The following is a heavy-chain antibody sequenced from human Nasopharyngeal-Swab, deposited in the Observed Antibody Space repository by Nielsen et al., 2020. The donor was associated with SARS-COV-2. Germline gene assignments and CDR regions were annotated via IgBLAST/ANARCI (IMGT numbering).Heavy chain of an antibody. D-gene: IGHD3-16*01. V-gene: IGHV3-21*01. J-gene: IGHJ6*02. CDR1: GFTFSSYS. CDR2: ISSSSSYI. Sequence: GESLKISCAASGFTFSSYSMNWVRQAPGKGLEWVSSISSSSSYIYYADSVKGRFTISRDNAKNSLYLQMNSLRAEDTAVYYCARIGEGVYYYYGMDVWGQGTTVTVSS. CDR3: ARIGEGVYYYYGMDV.